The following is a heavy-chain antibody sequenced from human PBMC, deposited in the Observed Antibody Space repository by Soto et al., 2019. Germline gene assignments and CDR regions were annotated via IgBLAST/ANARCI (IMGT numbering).Heavy chain of an antibody. CDR1: GGSIGRYY. CDR2: IYYSGST. V-gene: IGHV4-59*01. D-gene: IGHD6-19*01. CDR3: ARGGGSGWTSYFDY. Sequence: SETLSLTCTVSGGSIGRYYWSWIRQPPGKGLEWIGYIYYSGSTNSNPSLKSRVTISVDTSKNQFSLDLSSVTAADTAVYYCARGGGSGWTSYFDYWGQGMQVTGTS. J-gene: IGHJ4*02.